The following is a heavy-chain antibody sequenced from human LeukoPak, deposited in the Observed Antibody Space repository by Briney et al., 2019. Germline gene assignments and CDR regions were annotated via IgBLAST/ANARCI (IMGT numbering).Heavy chain of an antibody. V-gene: IGHV3-66*01. J-gene: IGHJ6*02. Sequence: GGSLRLSCAASGFTVSSNYMSWVRQAPGKGLEWVSVIYSGGSTHYADSVKGRFTISRDNSKNTLYLQMNSLRAEDTAVYYCARGEVSLGYCSSTSCATDVWGQGTTVTVSS. CDR1: GFTVSSNY. CDR2: IYSGGST. D-gene: IGHD2-2*01. CDR3: ARGEVSLGYCSSTSCATDV.